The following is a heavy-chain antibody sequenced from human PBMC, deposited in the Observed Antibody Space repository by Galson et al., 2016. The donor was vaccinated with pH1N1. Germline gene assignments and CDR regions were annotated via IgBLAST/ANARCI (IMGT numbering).Heavy chain of an antibody. D-gene: IGHD4-17*01. CDR3: AKSPLFDGDYVGMDV. V-gene: IGHV3-30*18. Sequence: SLRLSCVASGFTFSSYGMHWVRQAPGKGLEWVAVISYDGSNKYYADSVKGRFTISRDNSKNTLYLQMNSLRAEGTAVYYCAKSPLFDGDYVGMDVWGQGTTVTVSS. CDR1: GFTFSSYG. J-gene: IGHJ6*02. CDR2: ISYDGSNK.